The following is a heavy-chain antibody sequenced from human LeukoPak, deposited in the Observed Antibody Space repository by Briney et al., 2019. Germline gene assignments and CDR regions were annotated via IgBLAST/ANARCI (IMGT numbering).Heavy chain of an antibody. CDR3: ARQSSGTAAFDI. D-gene: IGHD6-13*01. CDR2: TYYSGST. J-gene: IGHJ3*02. CDR1: GGSISSSSYY. V-gene: IGHV4-39*01. Sequence: SETLSLTCSVSGGSISSSSYYWGWISQPPGKGLEWIGSTYYSGSTYYNPSLKRLDTISVDTSKNQFSLKLSSVTAADTAVYYCARQSSGTAAFDIWGEGTMVTVSS.